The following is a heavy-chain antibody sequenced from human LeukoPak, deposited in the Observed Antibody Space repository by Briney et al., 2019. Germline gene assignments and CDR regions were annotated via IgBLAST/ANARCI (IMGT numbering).Heavy chain of an antibody. V-gene: IGHV1-2*02. CDR3: ARQANDHSGHDY. J-gene: IGHJ4*02. CDR2: INPNSGGT. Sequence: ASVKVSCKASVYTFTDYYIHWVRQAPGQGLEGMGWINPNSGGTNYAQKFQDRITMTRDTSISTAYMELSSLRSDDTAVYYCARQANDHSGHDYWGQGTLVTVSS. D-gene: IGHD3-22*01. CDR1: VYTFTDYY.